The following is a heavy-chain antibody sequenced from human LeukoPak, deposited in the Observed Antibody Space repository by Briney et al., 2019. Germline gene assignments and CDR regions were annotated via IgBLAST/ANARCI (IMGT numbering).Heavy chain of an antibody. Sequence: SETLSLTCTVSGGSISSYYWSWIRQPPGKGPEWIGYIHYSGGTNYNPSLKSPVTISVDTSKNQFSLKLSSVTAADTAVYYCARDGFDFWSGTHNDYWGQGTLVTVSS. J-gene: IGHJ4*02. V-gene: IGHV4-59*12. CDR1: GGSISSYY. D-gene: IGHD3-3*01. CDR2: IHYSGGT. CDR3: ARDGFDFWSGTHNDY.